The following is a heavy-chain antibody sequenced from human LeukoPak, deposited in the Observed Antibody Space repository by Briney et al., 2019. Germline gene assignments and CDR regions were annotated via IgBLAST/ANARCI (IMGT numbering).Heavy chain of an antibody. CDR3: AKDPEGIPVRLTYYFDY. CDR1: GFTFSSYG. D-gene: IGHD6-6*01. Sequence: GGSLRLSCAASGFTFSSYGMHWVRQAPGRGLEWVAFIWYDGSNKYYADSVKGRFTISRDNSKNTLYLQMNSLRAEDTAAYFCAKDPEGIPVRLTYYFDYWGQGTLVTVSS. J-gene: IGHJ4*02. CDR2: IWYDGSNK. V-gene: IGHV3-30*02.